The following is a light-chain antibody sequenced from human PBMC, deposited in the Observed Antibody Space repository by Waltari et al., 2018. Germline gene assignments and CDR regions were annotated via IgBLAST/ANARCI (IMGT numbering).Light chain of an antibody. J-gene: IGKJ2*01. CDR3: QQYGSSSYT. CDR1: QSVSSSY. CDR2: GAS. Sequence: EIVLTQSPGTLSLSPGERATVSCRASQSVSSSYLAWYQQKPGQAPRLLIYGASSRATGIPARFSGSGSGTDFTLTISRLEPEDFAVYYCQQYGSSSYTFGQGTKLGIK. V-gene: IGKV3-20*01.